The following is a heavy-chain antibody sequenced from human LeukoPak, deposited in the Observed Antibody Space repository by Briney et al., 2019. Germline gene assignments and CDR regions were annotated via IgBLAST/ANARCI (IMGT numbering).Heavy chain of an antibody. CDR3: ARLYSSYSRWFDP. CDR2: IYPGDSDT. CDR1: GYSFTSYW. D-gene: IGHD6-13*01. V-gene: IGHV5-51*01. Sequence: GESLKISCKGSGYSFTSYWIGWVRQMPGKCLEWMGIIYPGDSDTRSSPSFQGQVTISADKSISTAYLQWSSLKASDTAMYYCARLYSSYSRWFDPWGQGTLVTVSS. J-gene: IGHJ5*02.